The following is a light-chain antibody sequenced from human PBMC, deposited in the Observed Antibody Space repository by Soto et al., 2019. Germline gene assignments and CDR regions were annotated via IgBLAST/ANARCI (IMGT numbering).Light chain of an antibody. CDR3: QQYNTYPVT. CDR2: DAS. V-gene: IGKV1-5*01. J-gene: IGKJ2*01. CDR1: QSIHRW. Sequence: DIQMTLSPSTLSASVGDRVTITCRASQSIHRWLAWYQQKAGKAPKVLIYDASSLDSGVPSRFSGSGSGTEFTLTISSLQPDDFATYYCQQYNTYPVTFGQGTKLEI.